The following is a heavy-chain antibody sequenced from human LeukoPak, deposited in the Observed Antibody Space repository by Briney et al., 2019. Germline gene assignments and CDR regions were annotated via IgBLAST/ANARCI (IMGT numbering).Heavy chain of an antibody. CDR2: INPNSGGT. V-gene: IGHV1-2*02. Sequence: ASVKVSCKASGYTFTGYYMHWVRQAPGQGLEWMGWINPNSGGTNYAQKFQGRVTMTRDTSISTAYMEMSRLRSDDTAVYYCARGYERSGYYPGWGQGTLVTVSS. CDR1: GYTFTGYY. D-gene: IGHD3-22*01. J-gene: IGHJ4*02. CDR3: ARGYERSGYYPG.